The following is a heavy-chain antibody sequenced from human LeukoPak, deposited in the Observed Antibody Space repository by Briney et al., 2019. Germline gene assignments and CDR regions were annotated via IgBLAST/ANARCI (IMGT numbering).Heavy chain of an antibody. CDR2: IYYSGST. CDR1: GGSISSSSYY. CDR3: ARLVNVGGMDV. J-gene: IGHJ6*02. V-gene: IGHV4-39*01. Sequence: SETLSLTCTVSGGSISSSSYYWGWIRQPPGKGLEWIGSIYYSGSTYYNPSLKSRVTISVDTSKNQFSLKLSSVTAADTAVYYCARLVNVGGMDVWGQGTTVTVSS.